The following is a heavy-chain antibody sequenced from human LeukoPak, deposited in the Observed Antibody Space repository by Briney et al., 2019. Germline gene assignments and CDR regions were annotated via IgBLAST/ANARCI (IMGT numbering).Heavy chain of an antibody. CDR1: GDSMSDSY. CDR2: IYASGST. Sequence: PSETLSLTCTVSGDSMSDSYWSWIRQPAGKGLEWIGWIYASGSTNYNPSLKSRVTISVDTSKNQFSLKLSSVTAADTAVYYCARLRRDVVTAIIWFDPWGQGTLVTVSS. D-gene: IGHD2-21*02. CDR3: ARLRRDVVTAIIWFDP. V-gene: IGHV4-4*07. J-gene: IGHJ5*02.